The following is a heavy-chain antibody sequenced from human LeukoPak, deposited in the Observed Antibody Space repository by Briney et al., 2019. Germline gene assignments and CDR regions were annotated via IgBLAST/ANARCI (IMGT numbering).Heavy chain of an antibody. J-gene: IGHJ4*02. D-gene: IGHD6-13*01. Sequence: SETLSLTCTVSGGSISSSSYYWGWIRRPPGKGLEWIGSIYYSGSTYYNPSLKSRVTISVDTSKNQFSLKLSSVTAADTAVYYCARRGSSSWYEKTRGYYFDYWGQGTLVTVSS. V-gene: IGHV4-39*01. CDR2: IYYSGST. CDR3: ARRGSSSWYEKTRGYYFDY. CDR1: GGSISSSSYY.